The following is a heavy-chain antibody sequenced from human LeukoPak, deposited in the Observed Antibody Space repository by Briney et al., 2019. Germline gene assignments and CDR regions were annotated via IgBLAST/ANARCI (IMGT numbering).Heavy chain of an antibody. CDR2: ISSSSSYI. V-gene: IGHV3-21*01. CDR3: ARVGPYSSGRNGY. CDR1: GFTFSSYS. D-gene: IGHD6-19*01. J-gene: IGHJ4*02. Sequence: GGSLRLSCAASGFTFSSYSMNWVRQAPGKGLEWVSSISSSSSYIYYADSVKGRFTISRDNAKNSLYLQMNSLRAEDTAVYYCARVGPYSSGRNGYWGQGTLVTVSS.